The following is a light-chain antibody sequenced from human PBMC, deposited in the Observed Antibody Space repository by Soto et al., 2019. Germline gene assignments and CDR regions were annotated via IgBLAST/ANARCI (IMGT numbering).Light chain of an antibody. CDR2: AAS. Sequence: DIQMTQSPSSQSASVGDRVNITCLASQSISSYLNWYQQKPGKAPKLLIYAASSLQSGVPSRFSGSGSGTDFTLTISSLQPEDVPIYYCQKHNSGLITFGQGTRLAIK. J-gene: IGKJ5*01. V-gene: IGKV1-39*01. CDR3: QKHNSGLIT. CDR1: QSISSY.